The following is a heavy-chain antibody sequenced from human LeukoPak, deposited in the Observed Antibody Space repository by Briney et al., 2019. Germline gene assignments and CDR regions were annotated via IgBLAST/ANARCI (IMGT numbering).Heavy chain of an antibody. V-gene: IGHV1-69*05. CDR2: IIPIFGTA. CDR3: ARARLEWLYYFDY. CDR1: GGTFSSYA. D-gene: IGHD6-19*01. Sequence: ASVKVSCKASGGTFSSYAISWVRQAPGQGLEWMGRIIPIFGTANYARKFQGRVTITTDESTSTAYMELSSLRSEDTAVYYCARARLEWLYYFDYWGQGTLVTVSS. J-gene: IGHJ4*02.